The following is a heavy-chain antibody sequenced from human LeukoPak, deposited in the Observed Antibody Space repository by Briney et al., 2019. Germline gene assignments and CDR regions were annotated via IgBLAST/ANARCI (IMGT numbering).Heavy chain of an antibody. V-gene: IGHV3-74*01. CDR2: INKDGSLT. Sequence: PGGSLRLSCAASGFFFRSYWMHWFRQAPGKELVWVSRINKDGSLTAYADSVKGRFTISRDNAKNSLYLQMNSLRAEDTAVYYCASKELGGQGTLVTVSS. CDR1: GFFFRSYW. CDR3: ASKEL. J-gene: IGHJ1*01. D-gene: IGHD1-26*01.